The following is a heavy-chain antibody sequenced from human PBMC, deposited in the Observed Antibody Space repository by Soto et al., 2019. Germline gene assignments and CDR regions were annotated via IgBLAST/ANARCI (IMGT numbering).Heavy chain of an antibody. Sequence: QVQLVESGGGVVQPGRSLRLSCAACGFTFSSYAMHWVRQAPGKGLEWVAVISYDGSNKYYADSVKGRFTISRDNSKNTLYLEMNSLRAEDTAVYYCTRGPYSSSWYDYYGMDVWGQGTTVTVSS. V-gene: IGHV3-30*14. D-gene: IGHD6-13*01. CDR1: GFTFSSYA. CDR3: TRGPYSSSWYDYYGMDV. CDR2: ISYDGSNK. J-gene: IGHJ6*02.